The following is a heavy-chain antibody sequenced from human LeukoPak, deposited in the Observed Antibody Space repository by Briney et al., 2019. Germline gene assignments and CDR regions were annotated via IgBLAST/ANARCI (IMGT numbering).Heavy chain of an antibody. D-gene: IGHD2-15*01. CDR2: MNPNSGNT. CDR1: GYTFTSYD. J-gene: IGHJ5*02. CDR3: ARGRRGYCSGGSCHNWFDP. V-gene: IGHV1-8*01. Sequence: ASVKVSCKASGYTFTSYDINWVRQATGQGLEWMGWMNPNSGNTGYAQKFQGRVTMTRNTSISTAYVELSSLRSEDTAVYYCARGRRGYCSGGSCHNWFDPWGQGTLVTVSS.